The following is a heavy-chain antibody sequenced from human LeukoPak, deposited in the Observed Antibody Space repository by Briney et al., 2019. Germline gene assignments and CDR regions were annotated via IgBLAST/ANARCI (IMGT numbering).Heavy chain of an antibody. J-gene: IGHJ3*02. Sequence: KSSETLSLTCTVSGGSISSGGYYWSWIRQPPGKGLEWIGYIYYSGSTNYNPSLKSRVTISVDTSKNQFSLKLSSVTAADTAVYYCARGGDVGRYFDWLLGGSAFDIWGQGTMVTVSS. CDR2: IYYSGST. D-gene: IGHD3-9*01. CDR1: GGSISSGGYY. V-gene: IGHV4-61*08. CDR3: ARGGDVGRYFDWLLGGSAFDI.